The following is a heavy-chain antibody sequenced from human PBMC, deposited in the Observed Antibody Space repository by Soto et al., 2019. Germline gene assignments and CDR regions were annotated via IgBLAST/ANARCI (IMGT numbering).Heavy chain of an antibody. Sequence: QVQLQESGPGLVKPSETLSLTCTVSGGSISTYYWNWIRQSAGKGLEWIGRVYISGSTNYHPSLKRRVAMSVDTSNNQFSLKVTSVTAADTAVYYCARGGRDGFDIWGQGTIVTVSS. CDR1: GGSISTYY. J-gene: IGHJ3*02. V-gene: IGHV4-4*07. CDR3: ARGGRDGFDI. CDR2: VYISGST.